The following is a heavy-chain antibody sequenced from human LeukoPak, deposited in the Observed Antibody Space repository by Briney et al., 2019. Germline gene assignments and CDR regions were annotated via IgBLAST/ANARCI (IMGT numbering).Heavy chain of an antibody. V-gene: IGHV3-23*01. D-gene: IGHD6-6*01. CDR1: GFTFTTYS. J-gene: IGHJ5*02. CDR2: ISGSGGTT. CDR3: SKGSVGSSNGWFDP. Sequence: GGSLRLSCAAGGFTFTTYSMRWVRQAPGKGLEWVSSISGSGGTTFYADSVKGRFTIARDNSKNTLFLQMNSLRGEDTAVYYCSKGSVGSSNGWFDPWGQGTLVTVSS.